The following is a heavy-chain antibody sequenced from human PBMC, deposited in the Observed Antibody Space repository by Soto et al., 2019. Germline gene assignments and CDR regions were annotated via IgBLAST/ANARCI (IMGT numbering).Heavy chain of an antibody. V-gene: IGHV4-34*01. Sequence: PSETLSLTCAVYGGSFSGYYWSWIRQPPGKGLEWIGEINHSGSTNYNPSLKSRVTISVDTSKNQFSLKLSSVTAADTAVYYCASSPLRYFDWLPYYFDYWGQGTLVTVSS. CDR1: GGSFSGYY. J-gene: IGHJ4*02. D-gene: IGHD3-9*01. CDR2: INHSGST. CDR3: ASSPLRYFDWLPYYFDY.